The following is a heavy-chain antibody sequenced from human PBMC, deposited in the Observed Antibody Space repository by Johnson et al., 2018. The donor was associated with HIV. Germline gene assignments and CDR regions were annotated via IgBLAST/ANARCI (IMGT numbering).Heavy chain of an antibody. Sequence: QMQLVESGGGVVQPGRSLRLSCAASVFTFSSYAMHCVRQAPGKGLEWVAVISYDGSNKYYADSVKGRFTISRDNSKNTLYLQMNSLRAEDTAVYYCATDHAEGCGPRTSARPCNAFDIWGQGTMVTVSS. CDR2: ISYDGSNK. J-gene: IGHJ3*02. V-gene: IGHV3-30*04. D-gene: IGHD1-1*01. CDR1: VFTFSSYA. CDR3: ATDHAEGCGPRTSARPCNAFDI.